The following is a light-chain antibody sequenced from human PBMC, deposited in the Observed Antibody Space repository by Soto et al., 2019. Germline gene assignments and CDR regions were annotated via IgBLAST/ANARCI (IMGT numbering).Light chain of an antibody. CDR2: DAS. J-gene: IGKJ1*01. CDR3: QQYYSTPTWT. V-gene: IGKV3-15*01. Sequence: EVVMTQSRSSLSASPGESVTLSCRASQNIRSSLAWYQQRPGQAPRLLIYDASTRATGIPPRFSGGGSGTEFTVTISSLQAEDVAVYYCQQYYSTPTWTFGQGTKVDIK. CDR1: QNIRSS.